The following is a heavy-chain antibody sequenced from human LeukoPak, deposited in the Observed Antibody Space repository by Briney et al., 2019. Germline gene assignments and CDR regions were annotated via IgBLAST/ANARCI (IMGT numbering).Heavy chain of an antibody. CDR1: GGSISSSSYY. CDR2: IYYSGST. CDR3: ARLAPSSGYRFDY. J-gene: IGHJ4*02. D-gene: IGHD3-22*01. Sequence: SETLSLTCTVSGGSISSSSYYWGWIRQPPGKGLEWIGSIYYSGSTYYNPSLKSRVTISVDTSKNQFYLKLSSVTAADTAVYYCARLAPSSGYRFDYWGQGTLVTVSS. V-gene: IGHV4-39*01.